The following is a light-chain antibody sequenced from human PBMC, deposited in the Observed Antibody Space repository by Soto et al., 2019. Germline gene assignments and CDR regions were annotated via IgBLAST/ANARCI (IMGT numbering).Light chain of an antibody. CDR1: SNDIGAFDY. V-gene: IGLV2-14*01. CDR3: RSYTTHSAHV. CDR2: EVF. Sequence: QSALTQPASVSASPGQSISIACTGTSNDIGAFDYVSWYQQHPGKAPKLIIFEVFNRPSGVPTRFSGSKSGSTASLTISGLQAEDEADYFCRSYTTHSAHVFGGGTKLTVL. J-gene: IGLJ2*01.